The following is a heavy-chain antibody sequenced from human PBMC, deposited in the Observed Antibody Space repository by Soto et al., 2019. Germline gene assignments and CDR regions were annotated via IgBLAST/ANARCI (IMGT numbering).Heavy chain of an antibody. CDR1: GFTFSSYW. D-gene: IGHD3-3*01. CDR2: IKQDGSEK. J-gene: IGHJ6*02. Sequence: PEGSLRLSCAASGFTFSSYWMSWVRQAPGKGLEWVANIKQDGSEKYYVDSVKGRFTISRDNAKNSLYLQMNSLRAEDTAVYYCARGVYDFWSGIGGMDVWGQGTTVTVSS. CDR3: ARGVYDFWSGIGGMDV. V-gene: IGHV3-7*01.